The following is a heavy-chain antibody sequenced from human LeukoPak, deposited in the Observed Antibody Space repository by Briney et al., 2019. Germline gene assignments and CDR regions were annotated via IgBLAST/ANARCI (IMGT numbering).Heavy chain of an antibody. CDR1: GGTFSSYA. J-gene: IGHJ2*01. D-gene: IGHD6-13*01. Sequence: SVKVSCKASGGTFSSYAISWVRQAPGQGLEWMGGIIPIFGTANYAQKFQGRVTITADESTSTAYMELSSLRSEDTAVYYCARDLSSSSWSPNWYFDLRGRGTLVTVSS. CDR3: ARDLSSSSWSPNWYFDL. CDR2: IIPIFGTA. V-gene: IGHV1-69*13.